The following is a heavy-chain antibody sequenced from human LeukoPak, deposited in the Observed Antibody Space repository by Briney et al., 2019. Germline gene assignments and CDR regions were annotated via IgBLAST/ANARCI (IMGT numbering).Heavy chain of an antibody. V-gene: IGHV1-46*01. CDR2: INPSGGST. D-gene: IGHD3-9*01. CDR1: GYTFTSYY. CDR3: AREEDDILTGIYFDY. Sequence: ASVKVSCKASGYTFTSYYMHWVRQAPGQGLEWMGIINPSGGSTNYAQKFQGRVTITADESTSTAYMELSSLRSEDTAVYYCAREEDDILTGIYFDYWGQGTLVTVSS. J-gene: IGHJ4*02.